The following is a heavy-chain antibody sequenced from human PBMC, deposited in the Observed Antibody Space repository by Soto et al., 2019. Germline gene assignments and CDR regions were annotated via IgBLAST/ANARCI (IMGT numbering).Heavy chain of an antibody. V-gene: IGHV6-1*01. D-gene: IGHD6-13*01. CDR2: TWYTSGWNS. CDR1: GDSVFTDGVA. J-gene: IGHJ4*02. CDR3: ARGRNSAFAF. Sequence: QVQLQQSGPGLVKPSQTLSLTCAISGDSVFTDGVAWNWIRQSPSRGLEWLGRTWYTSGWNSDYAPSVKRRITVTPDTSKNPFSLQLSSVTPEDTAVYYCARGRNSAFAFWGQGTLVTVSS.